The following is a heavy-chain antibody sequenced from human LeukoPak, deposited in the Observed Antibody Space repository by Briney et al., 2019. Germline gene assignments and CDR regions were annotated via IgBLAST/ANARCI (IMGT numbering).Heavy chain of an antibody. CDR3: ASYYGSGSYYKIPLNY. J-gene: IGHJ4*02. CDR1: GYSISSGYY. V-gene: IGHV4-38-2*01. D-gene: IGHD3-10*01. CDR2: IYHSGSP. Sequence: SETLSLTCAVSGYSISSGYYWGWIRQPPGKGLEWIGSIYHSGSPYYNPSLKSRVTISVDTSKNQFSLKLSSVTAADTAVYYCASYYGSGSYYKIPLNYWGQGTLVTVSS.